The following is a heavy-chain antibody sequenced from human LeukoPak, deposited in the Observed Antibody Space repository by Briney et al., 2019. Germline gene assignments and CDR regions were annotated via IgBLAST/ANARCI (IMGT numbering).Heavy chain of an antibody. V-gene: IGHV3-74*01. D-gene: IGHD1-14*01. Sequence: PGGSLRLSCAASGFTFSRNWMHWVRQAPGKGLVWVSRINGDGSNTNYADSVEGRFTVSRDNAKNTLYLQMNSLRAEDTAVYYCARNHDYYFGMDVWGQGTTVTVS. CDR3: ARNHDYYFGMDV. J-gene: IGHJ6*02. CDR1: GFTFSRNW. CDR2: INGDGSNT.